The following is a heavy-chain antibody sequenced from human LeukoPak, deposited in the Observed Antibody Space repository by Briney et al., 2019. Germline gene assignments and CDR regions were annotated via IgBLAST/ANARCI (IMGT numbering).Heavy chain of an antibody. V-gene: IGHV4-4*02. CDR2: IYHSGST. J-gene: IGHJ5*02. CDR1: GGSISSSNW. CDR3: ARDYYGSGSYYNPWFDP. D-gene: IGHD3-10*01. Sequence: SGTLSLTCAVSGGSISSSNWWSWVRQPPGKGLEWIGEIYHSGSTNYNPSLKSRVTISVDKSKNQFSLKLSSVTAADTAVYYCARDYYGSGSYYNPWFDPWGQGTLVTVSS.